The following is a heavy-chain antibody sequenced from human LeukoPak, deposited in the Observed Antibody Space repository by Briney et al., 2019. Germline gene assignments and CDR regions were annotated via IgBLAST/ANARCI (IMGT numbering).Heavy chain of an antibody. CDR1: GYTFTGYY. Sequence: ASVKVSCKASGYTFTGYYMHWVRQAPGQGLEWMGWINPNDGDTNYAQKFQGRVTMTRDTSISTAHMEVSRLRSDDTAVYYCARANFLYCSSTTCLFDYWGQGTLVTVSS. J-gene: IGHJ4*02. CDR2: INPNDGDT. CDR3: ARANFLYCSSTTCLFDY. D-gene: IGHD2-2*01. V-gene: IGHV1-2*02.